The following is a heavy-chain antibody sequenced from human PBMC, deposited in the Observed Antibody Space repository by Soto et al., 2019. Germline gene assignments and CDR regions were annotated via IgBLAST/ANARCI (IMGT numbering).Heavy chain of an antibody. CDR2: IIPIFGTT. CDR1: GGTFSSYA. J-gene: IGHJ1*01. V-gene: IGHV1-69*06. Sequence: QVQLVQSGAEVKKPGSSVKVSCKASGGTFSSYAISWVRQAPGQGLEWMGGIIPIFGTTNYAQKFQGRVTITADKSTSTAYMELSSLRSEDTAVYYCASLVVVAAFEYFQHWGQGTLVTVSS. CDR3: ASLVVVAAFEYFQH. D-gene: IGHD2-15*01.